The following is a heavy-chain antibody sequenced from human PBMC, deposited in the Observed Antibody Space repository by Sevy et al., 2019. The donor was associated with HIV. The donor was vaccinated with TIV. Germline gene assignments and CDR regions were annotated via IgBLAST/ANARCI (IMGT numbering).Heavy chain of an antibody. CDR1: GFTFSSYA. V-gene: IGHV3-30-3*01. CDR3: ARRAVAGTEGYYYYYMDV. D-gene: IGHD6-19*01. Sequence: GGSLRLSCAASGFTFSSYAMHWVRQAPGKGLEWVAVISYDGSNKYYADSVKGRFTISRDNSKNTLYLQMNSLRAEDTAVYYCARRAVAGTEGYYYYYMDVWGKGTTVTVSS. J-gene: IGHJ6*03. CDR2: ISYDGSNK.